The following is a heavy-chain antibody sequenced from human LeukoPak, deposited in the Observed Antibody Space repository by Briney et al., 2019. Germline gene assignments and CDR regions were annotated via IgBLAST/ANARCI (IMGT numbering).Heavy chain of an antibody. D-gene: IGHD1-1*01. Sequence: GGSLRLSCAASGFXFSDYYISWIRQAPGKGLEWVSYISSSSSYKKYADSVKGRFTISRDNAKNSLYLQVNSLRAEDTAVYYCARGTGTTAYFDYWGQGTLVTVSS. V-gene: IGHV3-11*06. CDR3: ARGTGTTAYFDY. CDR2: ISSSSSYK. CDR1: GFXFSDYY. J-gene: IGHJ4*02.